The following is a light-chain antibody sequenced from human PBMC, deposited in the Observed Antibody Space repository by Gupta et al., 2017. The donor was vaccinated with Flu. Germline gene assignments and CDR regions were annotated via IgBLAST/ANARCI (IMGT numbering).Light chain of an antibody. CDR3: PQNSSLPIT. CDR2: YAS. CDR1: QSIGSN. J-gene: IGKJ5*01. V-gene: IGKV6-21*01. Sequence: AAFQSVTPKEKVTITCRASQSIGSNVHWYQQKPGQAPNLLIKYASPSSSGVPSRFSGSGSGTEFTLTINSVEAEDAATYYCPQNSSLPITFGQGTRLEIK.